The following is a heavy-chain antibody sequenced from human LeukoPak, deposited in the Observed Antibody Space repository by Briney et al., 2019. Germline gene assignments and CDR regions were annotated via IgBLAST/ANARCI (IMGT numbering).Heavy chain of an antibody. CDR2: INPSGGST. J-gene: IGHJ4*02. CDR3: ARRSTDVAVVYFDY. CDR1: GYIFTSCY. Sequence: ASVKVSCKASGYIFTSCYIHWVRQAPGQGLEWMGIINPSGGSTSYAQKFQGRVTMTRDTATSTVYMELSSLRSEDTAVYYCARRSTDVAVVYFDYWGQGTLVTVSS. D-gene: IGHD6-19*01. V-gene: IGHV1-46*01.